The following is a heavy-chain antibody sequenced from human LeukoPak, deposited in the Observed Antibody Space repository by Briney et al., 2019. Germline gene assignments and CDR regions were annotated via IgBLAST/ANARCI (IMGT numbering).Heavy chain of an antibody. J-gene: IGHJ4*02. CDR2: IYHSGST. CDR1: GASVSSDDYY. V-gene: IGHV4-30-4*08. Sequence: NPSQTLSLTCSVSGASVSSDDYYWSWFRQPPGKALEWIGYIYHSGSTYYNPSLKSRVVILVDVSKNQFSLQMSSVTAADTAVYYCARGGHRGSSWSTFDYWGQGTLVTASS. D-gene: IGHD6-13*01. CDR3: ARGGHRGSSWSTFDY.